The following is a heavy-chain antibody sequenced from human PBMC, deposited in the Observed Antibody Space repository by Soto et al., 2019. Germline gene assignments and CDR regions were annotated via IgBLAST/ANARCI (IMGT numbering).Heavy chain of an antibody. CDR3: ARVDTAMVTQDYFDD. J-gene: IGHJ4*02. V-gene: IGHV4-38-2*01. Sequence: PSETLSLTCAVSGYYISSGYYWGWVRQPPGKGLEWIGRIYHSGSTYYNPSLKSRVTISVDTSKNQFSLKLSSVTAADTAVYYCARVDTAMVTQDYFDDWGQGTLVTVSS. CDR1: GYYISSGYY. CDR2: IYHSGST. D-gene: IGHD5-18*01.